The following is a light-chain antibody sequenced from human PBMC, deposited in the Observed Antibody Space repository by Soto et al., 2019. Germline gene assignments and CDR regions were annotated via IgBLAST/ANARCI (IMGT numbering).Light chain of an antibody. CDR1: SSDVGGYNY. Sequence: QSALTQPPSASGSPGQSVTISCTGTSSDVGGYNYVSWYQQHPGKAPKLMIYEVSKRPAGVPDRFSGSKSGNTASLTGSGLQAEDEDEYYCISYAGSNNVVFGGGTKLTVL. J-gene: IGLJ2*01. V-gene: IGLV2-8*01. CDR2: EVS. CDR3: ISYAGSNNVV.